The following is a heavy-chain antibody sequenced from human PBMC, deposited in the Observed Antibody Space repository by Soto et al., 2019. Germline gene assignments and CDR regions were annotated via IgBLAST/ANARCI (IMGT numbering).Heavy chain of an antibody. CDR2: ISHDGGT. CDR3: ARGQLVWYGDLTPYHRDMDV. J-gene: IGHJ6*02. D-gene: IGHD3-10*01. V-gene: IGHV4-34*01. CDR1: GGSFDDFY. Sequence: PSETLSLTCAFYGGSFDDFYWSWVRQSPGKGLKWVGEISHDGGTNYSPSLASRVSISVDTSKNQFSLHLRSVTAADTGLYYCARGQLVWYGDLTPYHRDMDVWGQGTTVTVSS.